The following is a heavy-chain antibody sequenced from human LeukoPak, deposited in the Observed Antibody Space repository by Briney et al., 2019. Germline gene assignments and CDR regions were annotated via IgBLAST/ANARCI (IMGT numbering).Heavy chain of an antibody. D-gene: IGHD3-22*01. CDR1: GGSISSYY. CDR2: IYYSGST. V-gene: IGHV4-59*01. CDR3: ARALYYDSGGYLDY. Sequence: SETLSLTCTVSGGSISSYYWSWIRQPPGKGLEWIGYIYYSGSTNYNPSLKSRVTISVDTSKNQFSLKLSSVTAADTAVYYCARALYYDSGGYLDYWGQGTLVTVSS. J-gene: IGHJ4*02.